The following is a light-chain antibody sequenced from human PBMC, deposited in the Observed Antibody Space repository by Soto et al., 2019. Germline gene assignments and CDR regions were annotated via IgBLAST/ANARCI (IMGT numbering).Light chain of an antibody. CDR2: DTS. V-gene: IGKV3-20*01. CDR1: QRVNNNY. Sequence: ETVLMKSPGTLSLSPGEGATTSCRARQRVNNNYFAWYQQRPGQAPTVLIFDTSRRATGVPDRFSGSGSGTDFTLRISRVEPDDFAVYYCQQYGSSQLTFGPGTKVNIK. CDR3: QQYGSSQLT. J-gene: IGKJ3*01.